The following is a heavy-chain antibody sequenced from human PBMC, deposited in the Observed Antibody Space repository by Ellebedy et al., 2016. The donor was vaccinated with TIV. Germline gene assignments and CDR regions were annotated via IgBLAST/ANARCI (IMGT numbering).Heavy chain of an antibody. Sequence: GESLKISCAASGFSFSNYWMTWVRQAPGKGLEWVANINQDGSEEQYVDSVKGRFTISRDNAKKSLYLQMNSLRAEDTAVYYCVRDLHWSYFDWGQGTLVTVSS. CDR2: INQDGSEE. D-gene: IGHD1-26*01. CDR3: VRDLHWSYFD. J-gene: IGHJ4*02. CDR1: GFSFSNYW. V-gene: IGHV3-7*03.